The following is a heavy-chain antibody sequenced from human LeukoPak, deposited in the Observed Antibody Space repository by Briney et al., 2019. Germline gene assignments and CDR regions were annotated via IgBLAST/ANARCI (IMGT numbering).Heavy chain of an antibody. CDR1: GGSISSSSYY. V-gene: IGHV4-39*07. CDR3: AGDSHYYYDSSGYSH. CDR2: IYYSGST. Sequence: SETLSLTCTVSGGSISSSSYYWGWIRQPPGKGLEWIGSIYYSGSTYYNPSLKSRVTISVDTSKNQFSLKLSSVTAADTAVYYCAGDSHYYYDSSGYSHWGQGTLVTVSS. D-gene: IGHD3-22*01. J-gene: IGHJ4*02.